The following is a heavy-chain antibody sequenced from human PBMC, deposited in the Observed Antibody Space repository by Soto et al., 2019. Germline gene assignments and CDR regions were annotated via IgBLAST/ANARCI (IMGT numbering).Heavy chain of an antibody. V-gene: IGHV3-33*01. CDR2: IWYDGSNK. Sequence: GGSLRLSCAASGFTFSSYAMHWVRQAPGKGLEWVAVIWYDGSNKYYADSVKGRFTISRDIAKNTLYLQMNSLRAEDTAVYYCARARPFYDSSGYYFPPNFDYWGQGTLVTVSP. D-gene: IGHD3-22*01. CDR3: ARARPFYDSSGYYFPPNFDY. CDR1: GFTFSSYA. J-gene: IGHJ4*02.